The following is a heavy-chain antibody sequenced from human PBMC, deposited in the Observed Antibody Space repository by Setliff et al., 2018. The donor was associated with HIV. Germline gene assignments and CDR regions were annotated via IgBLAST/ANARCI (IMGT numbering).Heavy chain of an antibody. D-gene: IGHD3-22*01. CDR3: AKAHPGSSGLIDY. Sequence: HPGGSLRLSCAASGFTFGSFAMSWVRQAPGKGLEWVSTLSGSGVSTYYADSVKGRFTISRDNSKNTLYLQMSSLRAEDTAVYYCAKAHPGSSGLIDYWGQGTLVTVSS. V-gene: IGHV3-23*01. CDR1: GFTFGSFA. J-gene: IGHJ4*02. CDR2: LSGSGVST.